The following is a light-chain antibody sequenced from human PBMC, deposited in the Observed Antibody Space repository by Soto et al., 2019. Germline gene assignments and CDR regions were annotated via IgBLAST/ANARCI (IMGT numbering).Light chain of an antibody. CDR1: QTVRNNY. V-gene: IGKV3D-20*02. CDR3: QQRSNWPIT. Sequence: EFVLTQSPGTLSLSPGERATLSCRASQTVRNNYVAWYQQKPGQAPRLLIYDASSRATGIPDRFSGSGSGTDFTLTISRLEPEDFAVYYCQQRSNWPITFGQGTRLEI. J-gene: IGKJ5*01. CDR2: DAS.